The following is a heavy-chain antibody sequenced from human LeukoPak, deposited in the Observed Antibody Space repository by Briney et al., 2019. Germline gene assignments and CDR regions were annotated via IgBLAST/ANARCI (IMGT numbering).Heavy chain of an antibody. CDR1: GFTFSSYA. Sequence: GGSLRLSCAASGFTFSSYAMSWVRQAPGKGLEWVSAIGGTDGTTWYTDSVKGRFTISRDNSKNTLYLQMNSLRAEDTAVYYCAKDPGRYYYDSSAFDYWGQGTLVTVSS. CDR3: AKDPGRYYYDSSAFDY. V-gene: IGHV3-23*01. CDR2: IGGTDGTT. J-gene: IGHJ4*02. D-gene: IGHD3-22*01.